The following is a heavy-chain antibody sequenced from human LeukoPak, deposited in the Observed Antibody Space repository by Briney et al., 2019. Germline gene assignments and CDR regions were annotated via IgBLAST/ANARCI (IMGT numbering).Heavy chain of an antibody. Sequence: GGSLRISCKGSGYDFSTHWISGGRQMPGKGLERVGRIDPSASYINYSPSFQGHVSISAHKSIDTVYLQWNSLKASDTAMYYCARRVGNYANFDYWGQGTLVIVSS. CDR3: ARRVGNYANFDY. D-gene: IGHD1-26*01. J-gene: IGHJ4*02. V-gene: IGHV5-10-1*01. CDR1: GYDFSTHW. CDR2: IDPSASYI.